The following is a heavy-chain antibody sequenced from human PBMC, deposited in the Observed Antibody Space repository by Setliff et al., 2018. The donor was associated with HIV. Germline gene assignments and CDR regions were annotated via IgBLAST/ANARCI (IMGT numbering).Heavy chain of an antibody. CDR3: TTEFPLSSPYYYDSSGYYY. V-gene: IGHV1-24*01. Sequence: ASVKVSCKVSGYTLSELSMHWVRQAPGKGLEWMGGFDPEDGETIYAQKFQGRVTMTEDTSTDTAYMELRSLRSEDTAVYYCTTEFPLSSPYYYDSSGYYYWGQGTLVPSPQ. D-gene: IGHD3-22*01. CDR2: FDPEDGET. J-gene: IGHJ4*02. CDR1: GYTLSELS.